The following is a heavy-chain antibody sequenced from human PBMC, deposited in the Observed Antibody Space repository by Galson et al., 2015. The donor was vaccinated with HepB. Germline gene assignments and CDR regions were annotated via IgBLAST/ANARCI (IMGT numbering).Heavy chain of an antibody. V-gene: IGHV1-69*13. CDR1: GGTFSSYA. CDR2: IIPIFGTA. D-gene: IGHD2-2*02. CDR3: ATQEVGDCSSTSCYSRGGVPYYYGMDV. Sequence: SVKVSCKASGGTFSSYAISWVRQAPGQGLEWMGGIIPIFGTANYAQKFQGRVTITADESTSTAYMELSSLRSEDTAVYYCATQEVGDCSSTSCYSRGGVPYYYGMDVWGQGTTVTVSS. J-gene: IGHJ6*02.